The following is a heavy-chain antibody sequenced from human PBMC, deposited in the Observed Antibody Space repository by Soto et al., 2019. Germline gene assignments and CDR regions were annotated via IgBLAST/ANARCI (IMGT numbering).Heavy chain of an antibody. Sequence: SETLSLTCTVSGGSISSYYWSWIRQPAGKGLEWIGRIYTSGSTNYNPSLKSRVTMSVDTSKNQFSLKLSSVTAADTAVYYCARYDYVWGSYRPPADAFDIWGQGTMVTVSS. V-gene: IGHV4-4*07. CDR1: GGSISSYY. CDR3: ARYDYVWGSYRPPADAFDI. J-gene: IGHJ3*02. D-gene: IGHD3-16*02. CDR2: IYTSGST.